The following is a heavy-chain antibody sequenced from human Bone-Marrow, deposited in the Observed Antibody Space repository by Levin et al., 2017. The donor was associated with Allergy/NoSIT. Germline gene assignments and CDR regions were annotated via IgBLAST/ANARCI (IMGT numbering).Heavy chain of an antibody. J-gene: IGHJ4*02. Sequence: GGSLRLSCAASGFTFSSYGMHWVRQAPGKGLEWVAVISYDGSNKYYADSVKGRFTISRDNSKNTLYLQMNSLRAEDTAVYYCAKDSVTTPIAAADLDYWGQGTLVTVSS. D-gene: IGHD6-13*01. CDR3: AKDSVTTPIAAADLDY. CDR1: GFTFSSYG. V-gene: IGHV3-30*18. CDR2: ISYDGSNK.